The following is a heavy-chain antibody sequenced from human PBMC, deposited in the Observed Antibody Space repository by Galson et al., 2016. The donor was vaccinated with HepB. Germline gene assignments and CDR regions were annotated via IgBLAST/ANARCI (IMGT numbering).Heavy chain of an antibody. CDR1: GFTFSDYY. CDR3: GRAAGSGSQYYYGVDV. V-gene: IGHV3-11*04. CDR2: ISSGSSVI. D-gene: IGHD3-10*01. Sequence: SLRLSCAGSGFTFSDYYMTWIRQAPGKGPEWLSYISSGSSVIYYEDSVKGRFTISRDNAMNSLYLQMNSLRGEDTAVYYCGRAAGSGSQYYYGVDVWGQGTTVTVSS. J-gene: IGHJ6*02.